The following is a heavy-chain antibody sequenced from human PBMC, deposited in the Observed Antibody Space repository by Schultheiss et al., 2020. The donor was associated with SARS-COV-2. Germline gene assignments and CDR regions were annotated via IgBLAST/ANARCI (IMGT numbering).Heavy chain of an antibody. V-gene: IGHV3-66*01. Sequence: GGSLRLSCAASGFTFSSYAMHWVRQAPGKGLEWVSVIYSGGSTYYADSVKGRFTISRDNSKNTLYLQMNSLRAEDTAVYYCATSTVAVHSYYYGLDVWGQGTTVTVSS. CDR1: GFTFSSYA. D-gene: IGHD6-19*01. J-gene: IGHJ6*02. CDR3: ATSTVAVHSYYYGLDV. CDR2: IYSGGST.